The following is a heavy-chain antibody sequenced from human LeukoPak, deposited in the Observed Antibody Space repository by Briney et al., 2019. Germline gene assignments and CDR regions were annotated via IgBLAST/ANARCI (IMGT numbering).Heavy chain of an antibody. Sequence: ASVTVSCKASGYTFTSYDINWVRQATGQGLEWMGWMNPNSGNTGYAQKFQGRVTITRNTSISTAYMELSSLRSEDTAVYYCARWEAVPVAQHWGQGTLVTVSS. J-gene: IGHJ1*01. CDR3: ARWEAVPVAQH. V-gene: IGHV1-8*03. CDR1: GYTFTSYD. CDR2: MNPNSGNT. D-gene: IGHD1-26*01.